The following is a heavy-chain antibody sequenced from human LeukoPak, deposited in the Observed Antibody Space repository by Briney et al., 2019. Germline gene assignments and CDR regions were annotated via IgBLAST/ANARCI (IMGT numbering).Heavy chain of an antibody. Sequence: GRSLRLSCAASGFTFSSYVMHWVRQAPGKGLEWVAVISYDGIDQHYADSVKGRFTISRDDSKKTVYLQMSSLRSEDTAVYYCASDSSGYSYYFDYWGQGTLVTVSS. CDR1: GFTFSSYV. D-gene: IGHD3-22*01. CDR3: ASDSSGYSYYFDY. J-gene: IGHJ4*02. CDR2: ISYDGIDQ. V-gene: IGHV3-30*04.